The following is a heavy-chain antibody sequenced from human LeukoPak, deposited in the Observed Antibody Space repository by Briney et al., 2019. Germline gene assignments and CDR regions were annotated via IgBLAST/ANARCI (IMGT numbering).Heavy chain of an antibody. CDR2: ISGGGGVT. J-gene: IGHJ4*02. CDR1: GITVSNYG. D-gene: IGHD3-22*01. Sequence: PGGSLRLSCAVSGITVSNYGMSWVRQAPGKGLEWVAGISGGGGVTNCADSVKGRFTISRDNSKNTLYLQMNSLRAEDTAVYFCAKRGVVIRVILVGFHKEAYYFDSWGQGALVTVSS. CDR3: AKRGVVIRVILVGFHKEAYYFDS. V-gene: IGHV3-23*01.